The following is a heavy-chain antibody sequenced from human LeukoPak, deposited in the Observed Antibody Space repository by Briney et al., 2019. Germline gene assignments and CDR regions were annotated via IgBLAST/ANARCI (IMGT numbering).Heavy chain of an antibody. CDR1: GYTFTNFD. V-gene: IGHV1-8*01. D-gene: IGHD3-9*01. J-gene: IGHJ4*02. CDR2: MNPKTGNT. CDR3: ATLYDILTGYPPPFDY. Sequence: ASVKVSCKASGYTFTNFDINWVRQATGQGLEWMGWMNPKTGNTGSAQKLQGRVTITGNTSISTTYMELSSLRSEDTAVYYCATLYDILTGYPPPFDYWGQGTLVTVSS.